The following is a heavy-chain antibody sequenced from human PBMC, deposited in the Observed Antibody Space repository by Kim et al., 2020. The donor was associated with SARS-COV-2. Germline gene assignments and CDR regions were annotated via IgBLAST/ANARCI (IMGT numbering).Heavy chain of an antibody. CDR1: GGSFSGYY. V-gene: IGHV4-34*01. CDR2: INHSGST. J-gene: IGHJ4*02. CDR3: ATRTGYSSSQGDY. D-gene: IGHD6-13*01. Sequence: SETLSLTCAVYGGSFSGYYWSWIRQPPGKGLEWIGEINHSGSTNYNPSLKSRVTISVDTSKNQFSLKLSSVTAADTAVYYCATRTGYSSSQGDYWGQGTLVTVSS.